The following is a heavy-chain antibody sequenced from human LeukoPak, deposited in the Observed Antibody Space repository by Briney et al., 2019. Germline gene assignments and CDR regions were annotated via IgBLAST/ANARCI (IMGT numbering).Heavy chain of an antibody. CDR2: INHSGST. CDR3: ARAYCSSTSCGWFDP. J-gene: IGHJ5*02. V-gene: IGHV4-34*01. D-gene: IGHD2-2*01. Sequence: SETLSPTCADYGGSFSGYYWSWIRQPPGKGLEWIGEINHSGSTNYNPSLKSRVTISVDTSKNQFSLKLSSVTAADTAVYYCARAYCSSTSCGWFDPWGQGTLVTVST. CDR1: GGSFSGYY.